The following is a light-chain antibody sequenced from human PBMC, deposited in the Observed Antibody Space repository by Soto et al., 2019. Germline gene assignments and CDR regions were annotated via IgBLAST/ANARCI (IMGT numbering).Light chain of an antibody. CDR3: QLYYDAPQN. Sequence: DIVMTQSPDSLAVSLGGRATINCKSSQSVLYSSNNKNYLAWYQQKPGQPPKLLIYWASTRESGVPDRFSGSGSGTDFTLTISSLQAEDVAVYYCQLYYDAPQNFGQGTKVEIK. CDR1: QSVLYSSNNKNY. CDR2: WAS. V-gene: IGKV4-1*01. J-gene: IGKJ1*01.